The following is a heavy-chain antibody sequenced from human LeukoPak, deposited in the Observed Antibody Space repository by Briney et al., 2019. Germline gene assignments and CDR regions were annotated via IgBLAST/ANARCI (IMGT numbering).Heavy chain of an antibody. CDR2: ISYDGSNK. CDR3: AKAGDYYGSGSPLFGMDV. Sequence: GRSLRLSCAASGFTFSSYAMHWVRQAPGKGLEWVAVISYDGSNKYYADSVKGRLTISRDNSKNTLYLQMNSLRAEDTAVYYCAKAGDYYGSGSPLFGMDVWGQGTTVTVSS. D-gene: IGHD3-10*01. CDR1: GFTFSSYA. V-gene: IGHV3-30*04. J-gene: IGHJ6*02.